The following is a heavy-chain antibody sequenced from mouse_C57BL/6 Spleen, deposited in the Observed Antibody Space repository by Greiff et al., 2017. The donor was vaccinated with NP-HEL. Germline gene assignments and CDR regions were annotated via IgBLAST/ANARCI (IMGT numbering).Heavy chain of an antibody. J-gene: IGHJ3*01. D-gene: IGHD2-4*01. Sequence: VQLQQSGPGLVQPSQSLSITCTVSGFSLTSYGVHWVRQSPGKGLEWLGVIWSGGSTDYNAAFISRLSISKDNSKSQVFFKMNSLQADDTAIYYCSYDYDGFAYWGQGTLVTVSA. V-gene: IGHV2-2*01. CDR2: IWSGGST. CDR1: GFSLTSYG. CDR3: SYDYDGFAY.